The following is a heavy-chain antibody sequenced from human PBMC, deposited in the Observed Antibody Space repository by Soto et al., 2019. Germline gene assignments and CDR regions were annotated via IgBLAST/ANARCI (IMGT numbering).Heavy chain of an antibody. V-gene: IGHV1-18*01. J-gene: IGHJ6*02. CDR3: AREGIVVVVAAAPYYYGMDV. CDR1: GYTFTSYG. D-gene: IGHD2-15*01. Sequence: QVQLVQSGAEVKKPGASVKVSCKASGYTFTSYGISWVRQAPGQGLDGMGWISAYNGNTNYAQELQGRVTMTTDTSTSTAYMELRSLRSDDTAVYYCAREGIVVVVAAAPYYYGMDVWGQGTTVTVSS. CDR2: ISAYNGNT.